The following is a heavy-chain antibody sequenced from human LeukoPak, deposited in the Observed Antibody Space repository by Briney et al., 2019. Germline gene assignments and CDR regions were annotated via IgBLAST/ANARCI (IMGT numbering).Heavy chain of an antibody. CDR1: GGSISSSSYY. V-gene: IGHV4-31*03. CDR3: ARGRTRNDFWSAITHYYYGMDV. D-gene: IGHD3-3*01. CDR2: IYYSGST. Sequence: SETLSLTCTVSGGSISSSSYYWGWIRQPPGKGLEWIGYIYYSGSTYYNPSLKSRVTISVDTSKNQFSLKLSSVTAADTAVYYCARGRTRNDFWSAITHYYYGMDVWGQGTTVTVSS. J-gene: IGHJ6*02.